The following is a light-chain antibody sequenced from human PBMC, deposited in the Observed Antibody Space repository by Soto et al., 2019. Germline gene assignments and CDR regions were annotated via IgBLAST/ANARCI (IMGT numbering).Light chain of an antibody. Sequence: QSVLTQPPSASGTPGQRVTISCSGSSSNIGSNTVNWYQQLPGTAPKLLIYSQNQRPSGVPDRFSGSKSGTSASLAISGLQSDDEADYFCAAWDDSLSGPVFGGGIKLTVL. CDR2: SQN. CDR1: SSNIGSNT. V-gene: IGLV1-44*01. CDR3: AAWDDSLSGPV. J-gene: IGLJ2*01.